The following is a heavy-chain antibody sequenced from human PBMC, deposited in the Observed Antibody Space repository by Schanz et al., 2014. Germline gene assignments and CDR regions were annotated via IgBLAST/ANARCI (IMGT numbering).Heavy chain of an antibody. CDR2: ISSSGTSI. CDR1: RFTISRNP. Sequence: VHLVESGGGVVQPGRSLRLSCTGSRFTISRNPIHWVRQAPGKGLEWVSFISSSGTSIYYADSVKGRFTISRDNAKNSLYLQMNSLRAEDTAVYYCARDHQWLARYYMDVWGKGTTVTVSS. J-gene: IGHJ6*03. V-gene: IGHV3-48*01. D-gene: IGHD6-19*01. CDR3: ARDHQWLARYYMDV.